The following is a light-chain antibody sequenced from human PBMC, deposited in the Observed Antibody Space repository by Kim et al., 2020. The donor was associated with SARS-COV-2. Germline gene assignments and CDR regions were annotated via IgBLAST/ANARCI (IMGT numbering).Light chain of an antibody. CDR1: SLRSYY. CDR2: GKN. V-gene: IGLV3-19*01. J-gene: IGLJ2*01. Sequence: ALGQTVRTEGQGDSLRSYYASWYQQKPGQAPVLVIYGKNNRPSGIPDRFAGSSSGNTASLTITGAQAEDEADYYCNSRDSSGNHLVFGGGTQLTVL. CDR3: NSRDSSGNHLV.